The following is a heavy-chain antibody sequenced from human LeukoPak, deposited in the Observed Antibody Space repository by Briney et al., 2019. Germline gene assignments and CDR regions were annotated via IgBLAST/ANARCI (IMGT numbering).Heavy chain of an antibody. CDR1: GGSFSGYY. J-gene: IGHJ5*02. V-gene: IGHV4-34*01. Sequence: PSETLSLTCAVYGGSFSGYYWSWIRQPPGKGLEWIGSIYYSGSTYYNPSLKSRVTMSVDTSKNQFSLKLSSVTAADTAVYYCARHVGFITMVRGVINNNWFDPWGQGTLVTVSS. CDR2: IYYSGST. D-gene: IGHD3-10*01. CDR3: ARHVGFITMVRGVINNNWFDP.